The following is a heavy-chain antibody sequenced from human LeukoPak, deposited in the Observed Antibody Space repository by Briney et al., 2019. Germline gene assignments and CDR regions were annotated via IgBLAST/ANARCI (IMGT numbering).Heavy chain of an antibody. CDR1: GFAFEDYT. CDR3: ATLGSDAIDF. D-gene: IGHD6-25*01. CDR2: ISWEGSDT. Sequence: GGSLRLSCAASGFAFEDYTMNWVRQAPGGGLEWCALISWEGSDTDSAASVRGRFTISRDNSKNSLYLEMNSLRHEDTAFYYCATLGSDAIDFWGQGIMVIVS. V-gene: IGHV3-43*01. J-gene: IGHJ3*01.